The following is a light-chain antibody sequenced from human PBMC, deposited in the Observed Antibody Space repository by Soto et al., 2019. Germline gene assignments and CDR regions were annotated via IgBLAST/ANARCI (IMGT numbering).Light chain of an antibody. J-gene: IGKJ3*01. CDR1: QSVDTY. CDR3: QQRRNWVS. Sequence: LTQSPAILSLSPGERATLSCTASQSVDTYIAWYQQRPGQPPRLLIHDTSHRASAVPARFRGSGSGTDFTLTITSLEPEDFGVYFCQQRRNWVSFGPGTRL. V-gene: IGKV3-11*01. CDR2: DTS.